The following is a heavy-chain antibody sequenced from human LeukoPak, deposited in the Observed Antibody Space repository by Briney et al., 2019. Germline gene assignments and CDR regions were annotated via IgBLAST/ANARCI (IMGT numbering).Heavy chain of an antibody. CDR2: ISAYNGNT. CDR3: ARYPDNYDFWSGYYFDY. CDR1: GGTFSSYA. J-gene: IGHJ4*02. V-gene: IGHV1-18*01. Sequence: GASVKVSCKASGGTFSSYAISWVRQAPGQGLEWMGWISAYNGNTNYAQKLQGRVTMTTDTSTSTAYMELRSLRSGDTAVYYCARYPDNYDFWSGYYFDYWGQGTLVTVSS. D-gene: IGHD3-3*01.